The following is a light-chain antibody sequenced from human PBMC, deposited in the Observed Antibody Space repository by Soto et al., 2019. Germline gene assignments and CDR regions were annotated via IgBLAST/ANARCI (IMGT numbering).Light chain of an antibody. Sequence: EIVMTQSPATLSVSPGERATLSCRASQSVSSNLAWYQQKPGQAPRLLIYGASTRATGIPDRFSGSGSGTEFTLTISSLQSEDFAVYYCQQYKNWPLRPTFGQGTKLEIK. V-gene: IGKV3-15*01. J-gene: IGKJ2*01. CDR2: GAS. CDR1: QSVSSN. CDR3: QQYKNWPLRPT.